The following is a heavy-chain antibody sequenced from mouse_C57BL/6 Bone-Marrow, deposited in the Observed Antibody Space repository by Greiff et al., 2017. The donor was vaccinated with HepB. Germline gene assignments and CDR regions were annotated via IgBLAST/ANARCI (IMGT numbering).Heavy chain of an antibody. V-gene: IGHV1-82*01. CDR1: GYAFSSSW. CDR3: ARGNYYGSSYLYYFDY. J-gene: IGHJ2*01. D-gene: IGHD1-1*01. Sequence: QVQLKESGPELVKPGASVKISCKASGYAFSSSWMNWVKQRPGKGLEWIGRIYPGDGDTNYNGKFKGKATLTADKSSSTAYMQLSSLTSEDSAVYFCARGNYYGSSYLYYFDYWGQGTTLTVSS. CDR2: IYPGDGDT.